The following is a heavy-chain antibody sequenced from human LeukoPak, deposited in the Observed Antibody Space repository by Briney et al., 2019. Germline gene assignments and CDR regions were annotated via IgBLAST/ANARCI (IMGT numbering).Heavy chain of an antibody. J-gene: IGHJ6*02. CDR3: AKSLGVVTDGMDV. D-gene: IGHD3-3*01. CDR1: GFTFDDYA. V-gene: IGHV3-9*01. Sequence: GGSLRLSCAASGFTFDDYAMHWVRQAPGKGLGWVSGISWNSGSIGYADSVKGRFTISRDNAKNSLYLQMNSLRAEDTALYYCAKSLGVVTDGMDVWGQGTTVTVSS. CDR2: ISWNSGSI.